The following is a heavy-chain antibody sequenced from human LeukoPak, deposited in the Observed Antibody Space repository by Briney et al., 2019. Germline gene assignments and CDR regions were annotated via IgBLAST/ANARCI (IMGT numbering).Heavy chain of an antibody. J-gene: IGHJ6*02. V-gene: IGHV4-59*08. CDR2: IYYSGST. D-gene: IGHD6-13*01. CDR1: GGSISSYY. CDR3: ARHEYSSSWYYYYGMDV. Sequence: SETLSLTCTVSGGSISSYYWSWIRQPPGKGLEWIGYIYYSGSTNYNPSLKSRVTISVDTSKNQFSLKLSSVTAADTAVYYCARHEYSSSWYYYYGMDVWGQGTTVTVSS.